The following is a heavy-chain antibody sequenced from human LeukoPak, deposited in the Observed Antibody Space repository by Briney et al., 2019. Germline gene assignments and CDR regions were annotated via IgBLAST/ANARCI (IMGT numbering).Heavy chain of an antibody. V-gene: IGHV4-4*07. J-gene: IGHJ4*02. Sequence: SETLSLTCTVSGGSISSYYWSWIRQPAGKGLEWIGRIYTSGSTNYNPSLKSRVTMSVDTSKNQFSLKLSSVTAADTAVYYCAREGYYGSGSYHTPFDYWGQGTLVTVSS. D-gene: IGHD3-10*01. CDR1: GGSISSYY. CDR3: AREGYYGSGSYHTPFDY. CDR2: IYTSGST.